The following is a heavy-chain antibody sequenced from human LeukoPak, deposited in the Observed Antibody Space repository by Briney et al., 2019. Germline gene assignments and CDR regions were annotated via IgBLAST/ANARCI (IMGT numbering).Heavy chain of an antibody. CDR2: ISYDGSNK. J-gene: IGHJ3*02. CDR1: GITFSSYG. V-gene: IGHV3-30*18. CDR3: AKGTSRIAGDAFDI. D-gene: IGHD6-13*01. Sequence: PGGSLRLSCAASGITFSSYGIHWVRQAPGKGLEWVAVISYDGSNKYYADSVKGRFTISRDNSKNTLYLQMNSLRAEDTAVYYCAKGTSRIAGDAFDIWGQGTMVTVSS.